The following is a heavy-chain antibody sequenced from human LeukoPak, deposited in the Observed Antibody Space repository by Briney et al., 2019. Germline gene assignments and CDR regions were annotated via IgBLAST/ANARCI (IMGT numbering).Heavy chain of an antibody. V-gene: IGHV3-53*01. J-gene: IGHJ4*02. Sequence: GGSLRLSCAASGFTVSSNYMTWVRQAPGKGLEWVSVIYSGGSTYYADSVKGRFTISRDNAKNTLYLQVNNLRAEDTAVYYCARGPNSNWSGLDFWGQGTLLTVSS. CDR2: IYSGGST. CDR3: ARGPNSNWSGLDF. D-gene: IGHD6-6*01. CDR1: GFTVSSNY.